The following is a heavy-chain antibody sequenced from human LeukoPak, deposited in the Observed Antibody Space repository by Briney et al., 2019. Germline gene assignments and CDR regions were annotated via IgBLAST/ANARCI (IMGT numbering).Heavy chain of an antibody. D-gene: IGHD5-24*01. J-gene: IGHJ6*02. CDR3: ARVFQGDGDKPYGMDV. V-gene: IGHV3-23*01. Sequence: PGGSLRLSCAASGFTFSSYAMSWVRQAPGKGLEWVSAISGSGGSTYYADSVKGRFTISRDNSKNTLYLQMKSLRAEDTAVYYCARVFQGDGDKPYGMDVWGQGTTVTVSS. CDR1: GFTFSSYA. CDR2: ISGSGGST.